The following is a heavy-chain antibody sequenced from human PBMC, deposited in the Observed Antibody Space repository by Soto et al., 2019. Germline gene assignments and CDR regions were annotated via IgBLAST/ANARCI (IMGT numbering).Heavy chain of an antibody. D-gene: IGHD1-26*01. CDR3: AREDPHNENPPVGNLHWFDP. CDR2: IDPSGGST. V-gene: IGHV1-46*01. J-gene: IGHJ5*02. Sequence: GASVKVSCKASGYTFTSYYMHWVRQAPGQGLEWMGIIDPSGGSTSYAQEFQGRVTMTRDTSTSTVYMELSSLRSEDTAVYYCAREDPHNENPPVGNLHWFDPWGQGTLVTVSS. CDR1: GYTFTSYY.